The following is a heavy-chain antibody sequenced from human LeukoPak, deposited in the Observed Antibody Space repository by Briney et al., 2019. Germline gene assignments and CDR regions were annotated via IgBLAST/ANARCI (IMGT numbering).Heavy chain of an antibody. Sequence: GGSLRLSCAASGFTFSNYYMSWIRQAPGKGLEWVSYISNSDNTIYYEDSVKGRFTISRDNANNLLSLQMDSLRVEDTAVYYCARTSGYDFRDNAFDIWGQGTMVTVSS. J-gene: IGHJ3*02. V-gene: IGHV3-11*01. CDR2: ISNSDNTI. CDR1: GFTFSNYY. CDR3: ARTSGYDFRDNAFDI. D-gene: IGHD5-12*01.